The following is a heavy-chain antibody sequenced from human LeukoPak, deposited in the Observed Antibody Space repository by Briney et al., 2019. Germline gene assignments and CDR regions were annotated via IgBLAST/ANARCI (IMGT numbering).Heavy chain of an antibody. D-gene: IGHD5-18*01. CDR1: GFTFSTYG. J-gene: IGHJ4*02. CDR2: LRYDGNNE. Sequence: GGSLRRSCAASGFTFSTYGMHWARQAPGKGLEWVAFLRYDGNNEYYADSVKGRFTISRDNSMNTLYLQMNSLRTEDTAVYYCAKGGYTWGGDSLLDYWGQGTLVTVSS. V-gene: IGHV3-30*02. CDR3: AKGGYTWGGDSLLDY.